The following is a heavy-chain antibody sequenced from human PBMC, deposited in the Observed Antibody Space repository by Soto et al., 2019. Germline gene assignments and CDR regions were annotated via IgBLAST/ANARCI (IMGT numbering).Heavy chain of an antibody. CDR2: IVPNVGTV. CDR1: GGSFSNYT. V-gene: IGHV1-69*06. CDR3: ARRDTSGFLRYFDN. Sequence: SVKVSCKASGGSFSNYTINWVRQAPGQGLEWMGGIVPNVGTVNYAQKFQGRVTITADKSTGTAYMEVSSLRSEDTALYYCARRDTSGFLRYFDNWGQGTLVTVSS. J-gene: IGHJ4*02. D-gene: IGHD3-3*01.